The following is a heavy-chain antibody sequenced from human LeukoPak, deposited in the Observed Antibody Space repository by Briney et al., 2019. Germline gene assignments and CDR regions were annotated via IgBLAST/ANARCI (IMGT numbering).Heavy chain of an antibody. D-gene: IGHD2-15*01. CDR3: AKDLSGRYCIDY. Sequence: GGPLRLSCAASGFIFNSYVMHWVRQAPGKGPEWLATVWPDGGKKLHADSVKGRFTISRDNSKKKVYLQMNTLGDADTAVYYCAKDLSGRYCIDYWGQGALVTVSS. CDR2: VWPDGGKK. CDR1: GFIFNSYV. V-gene: IGHV3-33*03. J-gene: IGHJ4*02.